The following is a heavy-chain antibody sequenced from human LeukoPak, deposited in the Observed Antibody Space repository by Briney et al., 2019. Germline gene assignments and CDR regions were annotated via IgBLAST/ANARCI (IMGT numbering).Heavy chain of an antibody. V-gene: IGHV1-18*01. J-gene: IGHJ3*02. CDR3: ARESGSDAFDI. CDR2: ISAYNGDI. CDR1: GYTFTKYG. Sequence: ASVKVSCKASGYTFTKYGVSWVRQAPGQGLEWMGWISAYNGDIKYAQRGKGRVTMTTDTSTSTVYMELRSLRSDNTAVYYCARESGSDAFDIWGQGTMVTVSS.